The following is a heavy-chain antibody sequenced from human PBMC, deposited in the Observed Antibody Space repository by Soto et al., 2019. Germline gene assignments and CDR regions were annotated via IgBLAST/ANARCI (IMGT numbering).Heavy chain of an antibody. CDR3: ARAIRYSSGWYFDY. CDR1: GYTFTGYY. J-gene: IGHJ4*02. Sequence: GASVKVSCKASGYTFTGYYMHWVRQAPGQGLEWMGWINPNSGGTNYAQKFQGRVTMTRDTSISTAYMELSRLRSDDTAVYYCARAIRYSSGWYFDYWGQGTLVTVSS. D-gene: IGHD6-19*01. CDR2: INPNSGGT. V-gene: IGHV1-2*02.